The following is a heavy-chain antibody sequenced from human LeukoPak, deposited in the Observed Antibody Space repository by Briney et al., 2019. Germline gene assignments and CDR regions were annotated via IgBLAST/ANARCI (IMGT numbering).Heavy chain of an antibody. CDR2: ITSSSGTM. CDR1: GFTFSNFE. D-gene: IGHD4-17*01. CDR3: ARPTTVTLDY. J-gene: IGHJ4*02. V-gene: IGHV3-48*02. Sequence: SGGSLRLSCAASGFTFSNFEMNWVRQPPGNGLEWVSYITSSSGTMSYADSVKGRFTISRDNAKNSLYLQMNSLRDEDTAVYYCARPTTVTLDYWGQGTLVTVSS.